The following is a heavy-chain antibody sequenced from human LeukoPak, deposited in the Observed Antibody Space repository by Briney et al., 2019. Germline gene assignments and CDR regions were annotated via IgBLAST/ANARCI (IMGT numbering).Heavy chain of an antibody. CDR2: MNPNSGNT. Sequence: ASVKVSCKASGYTFTSYDINWVRQATGQGLEWMGWMNPNSGNTGYAQKFQGRVTITRNTSISTAYMELSSLRSEDTAVYYCARQVTAARSYYYYMDVWGKGTTVTVSS. V-gene: IGHV1-8*03. CDR1: GYTFTSYD. D-gene: IGHD6-6*01. CDR3: ARQVTAARSYYYYMDV. J-gene: IGHJ6*03.